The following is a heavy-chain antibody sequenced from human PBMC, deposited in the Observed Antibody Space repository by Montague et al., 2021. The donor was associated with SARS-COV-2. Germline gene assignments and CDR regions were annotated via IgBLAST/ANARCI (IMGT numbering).Heavy chain of an antibody. CDR1: GGSFSNYY. V-gene: IGHV4-34*01. CDR3: ARDRRPVVLPGAGPAGRDFDI. J-gene: IGHJ3*02. CDR2: VNQSGTT. D-gene: IGHD2-15*01. Sequence: SETLSLTCAISGGSFSNYYWSWIRQPPGKGLEWIGEVNQSGTTIYNPSVKSGVTISEDTSKNQFYLRLNSVTAADTAAYYCARDRRPVVLPGAGPAGRDFDIWGQGTMVTVSS.